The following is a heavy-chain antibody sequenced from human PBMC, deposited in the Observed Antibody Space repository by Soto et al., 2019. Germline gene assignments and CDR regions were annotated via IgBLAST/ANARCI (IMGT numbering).Heavy chain of an antibody. J-gene: IGHJ4*02. CDR2: ISWNSGSI. CDR3: AKGSYTLYGRTDY. Sequence: EVQLVESGGGLVQPGRSLRLSCAASGFTFDDYAMHWVRQAPGKGLEWVSGISWNSGSIGYADSVKGRFTISRDNAKNSLYLQMNSLRAEDTALYYCAKGSYTLYGRTDYWGQGTLVTVSS. CDR1: GFTFDDYA. V-gene: IGHV3-9*01. D-gene: IGHD4-17*01.